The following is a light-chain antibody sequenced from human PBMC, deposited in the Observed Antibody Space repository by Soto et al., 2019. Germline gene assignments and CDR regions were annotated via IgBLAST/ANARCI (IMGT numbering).Light chain of an antibody. CDR2: EVS. V-gene: IGLV2-14*01. CDR1: SSDVGGYDY. J-gene: IGLJ1*01. Sequence: ALTQPASVSGSPGQSITISCTGTSSDVGGYDYVSWYQHYPGRAPKFLIYEVSYRPSGVSNRFSGSKSGNTASLTISGLQSEDEGDYYCSSFTTTNTYVFGSGTKVTVL. CDR3: SSFTTTNTYV.